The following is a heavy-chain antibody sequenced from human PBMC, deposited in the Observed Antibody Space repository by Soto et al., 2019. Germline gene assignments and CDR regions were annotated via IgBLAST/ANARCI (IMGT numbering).Heavy chain of an antibody. J-gene: IGHJ6*02. CDR1: GFSLITIVIG. V-gene: IGHV2-70*01. D-gene: IGHD6-6*01. CDR2: IDWDDDK. Sequence: SGPTLVNPTQTLTLTCTFSGFSLITIVIGVSWIRQPPGKALEWLALIDWDDDKYYSTSLKTRLTISKDTSKNQVVLTMTNMDPVDTATYYCAWIRSSSGKVYYYYYYGMDVWGQGTTVTVSS. CDR3: AWIRSSSGKVYYYYYYGMDV.